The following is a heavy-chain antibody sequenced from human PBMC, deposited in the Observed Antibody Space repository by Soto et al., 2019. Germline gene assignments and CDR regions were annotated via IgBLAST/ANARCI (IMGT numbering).Heavy chain of an antibody. CDR1: GGSISSGGYY. D-gene: IGHD1-7*01. V-gene: IGHV4-31*03. Sequence: QVQLQESGPGLVKPSQTLSLTCTVSGGSISSGGYYWSWIRQHPGKGLEWIGYIYYSGSTYYNPSLRRRVTIAVDTTKHQFSRKLSSVAAADTAVYYWARGITGTYRTKNGFDPWGQGTLVTVSS. J-gene: IGHJ5*02. CDR2: IYYSGST. CDR3: ARGITGTYRTKNGFDP.